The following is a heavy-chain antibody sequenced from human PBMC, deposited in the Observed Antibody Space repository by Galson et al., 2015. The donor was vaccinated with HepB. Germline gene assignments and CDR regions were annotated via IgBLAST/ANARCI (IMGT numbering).Heavy chain of an antibody. CDR1: GYIFTNYP. Sequence: SVKVSCKASGYIFTNYPIHWVRQAPGQRLEWMGCISADNGSTTYSQRFQGRLTLTSDTSASTAYMQLSGLRSDDTALYFCARDQNKMSLDYWGRGSLVTVSS. CDR3: ARDQNKMSLDY. V-gene: IGHV1-3*01. D-gene: IGHD2/OR15-2a*01. CDR2: ISADNGST. J-gene: IGHJ4*02.